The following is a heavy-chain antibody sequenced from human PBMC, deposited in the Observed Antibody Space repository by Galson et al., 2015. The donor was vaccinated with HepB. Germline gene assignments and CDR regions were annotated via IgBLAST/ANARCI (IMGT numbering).Heavy chain of an antibody. CDR2: IKQDGSEK. CDR1: GFTFSSYW. D-gene: IGHD2-2*01. V-gene: IGHV3-7*03. CDR3: ARGTAASGSVVVPAAMLILYSGYDYLDY. Sequence: SLRLSCAASGFTFSSYWMSWVRQAPGKGLEWVANIKQDGSEKYYVDSVKGRFTISRDNAKNSLYLQMNSLRAEDTAVYYCARGTAASGSVVVPAAMLILYSGYDYLDYWGQGTLVTVSS. J-gene: IGHJ4*02.